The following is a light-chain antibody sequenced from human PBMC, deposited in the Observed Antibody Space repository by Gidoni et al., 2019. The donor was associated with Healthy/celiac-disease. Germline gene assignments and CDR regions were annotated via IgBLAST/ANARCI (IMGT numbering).Light chain of an antibody. V-gene: IGKV1-39*01. CDR1: QSISSY. CDR3: QQSYSNTVT. J-gene: IGKJ1*01. CDR2: AAS. Sequence: DIHMTQSPSSLSASVGDRVTITCRASQSISSYLNWYQQKPGKAPKLLIYAASSLQSGVPSRFSGSGSGTDFTLTISSLQPEDFATYYCQQSYSNTVTFGQGTKVEIK.